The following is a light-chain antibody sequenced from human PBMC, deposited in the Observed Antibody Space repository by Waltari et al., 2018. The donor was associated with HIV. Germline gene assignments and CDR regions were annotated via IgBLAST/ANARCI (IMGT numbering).Light chain of an antibody. V-gene: IGLV2-23*02. CDR2: EVT. Sequence: QSALTQSASVSGSPGQSMTISCTGTSNEVGSYDLVSWCQQNPGKSPKLIIYEVTKRPSGVSNRFSGSKSGNTASLTISGLQAEDEADYYCCSYAGSFVVFGGGTKLTVL. CDR1: SNEVGSYDL. CDR3: CSYAGSFVV. J-gene: IGLJ2*01.